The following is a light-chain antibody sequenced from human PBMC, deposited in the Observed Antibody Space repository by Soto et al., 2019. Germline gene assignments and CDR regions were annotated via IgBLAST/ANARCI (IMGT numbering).Light chain of an antibody. CDR3: QQYGASPTWA. J-gene: IGKJ1*01. CDR2: GAS. Sequence: ESVLTQSPGTLSLSPGERATLSCRASQSVSSNHLAWYLQKPGQAPRLLIYGASTRATGIPDRFSGSGSGTDFTLTISRLEPEDFAVYYCQQYGASPTWAFGQGTKWIS. CDR1: QSVSSNH. V-gene: IGKV3-20*01.